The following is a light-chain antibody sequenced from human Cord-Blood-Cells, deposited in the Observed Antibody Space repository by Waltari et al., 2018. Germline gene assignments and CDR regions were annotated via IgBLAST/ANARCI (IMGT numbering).Light chain of an antibody. CDR2: DVS. CDR1: SSDVGGHNY. CDR3: SSYTSSSTWV. V-gene: IGLV2-14*01. J-gene: IGLJ3*02. Sequence: QSALTQPASVSGSPGQSITTSCTGPSSDVGGHNYVPWYQQHQGKAPKLMIYDVSKRPSGVSTRFSGSKSGNTASLTISGLQAEDEADYYCSSYTSSSTWVFGGGTKLTVL.